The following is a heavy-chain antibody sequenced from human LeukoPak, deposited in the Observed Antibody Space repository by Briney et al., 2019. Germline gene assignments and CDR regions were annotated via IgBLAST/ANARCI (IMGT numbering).Heavy chain of an antibody. D-gene: IGHD6-19*01. CDR1: GFTFSSYA. V-gene: IGHV3-23*01. CDR2: IFGSGGSA. CDR3: AKTTTGYSSGRYPGWPVDY. Sequence: PGGSLRLSCAASGFTFSSYAMYWVRQAPGKGLEWVSGIFGSGGSAQYADSVKGRLTISRDNSKNRVYLEMHSLRADATAVYYCAKTTTGYSSGRYPGWPVDYWGQGTLVTVSS. J-gene: IGHJ4*02.